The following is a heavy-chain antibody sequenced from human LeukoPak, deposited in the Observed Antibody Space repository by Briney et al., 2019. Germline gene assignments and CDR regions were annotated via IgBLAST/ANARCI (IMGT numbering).Heavy chain of an antibody. CDR3: ARDSGGHYYDS. J-gene: IGHJ4*02. Sequence: SETLSLTCTVSGGSIRSSNDYWGWIRQPPGKGLEWIGTIYYNEATQHNPSLKSRVTISVDKSKNQFSLKLSSVTAADTAVYYCARDSGGHYYDSWGQGTLVTVSS. CDR1: GGSIRSSNDY. D-gene: IGHD3-22*01. CDR2: IYYNEAT. V-gene: IGHV4-39*07.